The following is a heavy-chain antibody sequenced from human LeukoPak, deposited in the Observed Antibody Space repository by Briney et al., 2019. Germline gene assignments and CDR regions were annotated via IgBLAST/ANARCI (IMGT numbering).Heavy chain of an antibody. CDR1: GGSISSSSYY. CDR3: ARPAENDAFDI. Sequence: SETLSLTCTVSGGSISSSSYYWGWLRQPPGQGLEWIGSIYYSGSIYYNPSLKSRVSISVATSKNQFSLKLSSVTAADTAVYYCARPAENDAFDIWGQGTMVTVSS. V-gene: IGHV4-39*01. CDR2: IYYSGSI. J-gene: IGHJ3*02.